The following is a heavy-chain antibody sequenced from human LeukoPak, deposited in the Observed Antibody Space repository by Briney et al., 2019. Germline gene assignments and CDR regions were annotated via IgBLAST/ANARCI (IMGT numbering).Heavy chain of an antibody. CDR3: AREDIVLMVYAPRGYYVDY. V-gene: IGHV4-4*07. Sequence: SETLSLTCTVSGGSISSYYWSWIRQPAGKGLEWIGRIYTSGSTNYNPSLKSRVTMSVDASKNQFSLKLSSVTAADTAVYYCAREDIVLMVYAPRGYYVDYWGQGTLVTVSS. CDR2: IYTSGST. CDR1: GGSISSYY. D-gene: IGHD2-8*01. J-gene: IGHJ4*02.